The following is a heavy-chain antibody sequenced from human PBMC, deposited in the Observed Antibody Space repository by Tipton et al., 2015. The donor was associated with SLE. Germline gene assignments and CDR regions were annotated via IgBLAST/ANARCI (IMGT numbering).Heavy chain of an antibody. Sequence: TLSLTCAVYGGSFSGYYWSWIRQPPGKGLEWIGEINHSGSTNYNPSLKSRVTISVDTSKNQFSLKLSSVTAADTAVYYCATSGGANDYGDSGKEYFQNWGPGTLVTVSS. D-gene: IGHD4-17*01. J-gene: IGHJ1*01. V-gene: IGHV4-34*01. CDR1: GGSFSGYY. CDR3: ATSGGANDYGDSGKEYFQN. CDR2: INHSGST.